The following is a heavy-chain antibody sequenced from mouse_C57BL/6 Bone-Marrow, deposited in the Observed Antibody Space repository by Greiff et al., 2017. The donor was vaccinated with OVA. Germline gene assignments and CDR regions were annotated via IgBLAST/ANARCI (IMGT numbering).Heavy chain of an antibody. J-gene: IGHJ2*01. CDR1: GYTFTSYG. CDR2: IYPRSGNT. CDR3: ARRSNYGFDY. V-gene: IGHV1-81*01. D-gene: IGHD2-5*01. Sequence: LVESGAELARPGASVKLSCKASGYTFTSYGISWVKQRTGQGLEWIGEIYPRSGNTYYNEKFKGKATLTADKSSSTAYMELRSRTSEDSAVYFCARRSNYGFDYWGQGTTLTVSS.